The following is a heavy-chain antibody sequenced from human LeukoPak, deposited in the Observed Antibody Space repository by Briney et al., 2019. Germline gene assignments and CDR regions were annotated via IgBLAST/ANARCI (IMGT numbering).Heavy chain of an antibody. CDR1: GGSISSYY. CDR2: PYYSGST. CDR3: ARDHPKYSSGWYYFDY. J-gene: IGHJ4*02. Sequence: SETLSLTCTVSGGSISSYYWSWIRQPPGKGLEWIGYPYYSGSTNHNPSLKSQVTISVDTSKNQFSLKLSSVTAADTAVYYCARDHPKYSSGWYYFDYWGQGTLVTVSS. D-gene: IGHD6-19*01. V-gene: IGHV4-59*01.